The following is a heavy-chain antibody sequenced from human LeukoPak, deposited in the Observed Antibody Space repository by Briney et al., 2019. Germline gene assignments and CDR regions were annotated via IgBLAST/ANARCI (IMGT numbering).Heavy chain of an antibody. CDR1: GYTFTSYG. J-gene: IGHJ6*02. D-gene: IGHD2-8*01. CDR2: ISAYNGNT. CDR3: AREELVGVLMVYAIKGEPSDYYGMDV. Sequence: PWASVKVSCKASGYTFTSYGISWVRQAPGQGLEWMGWISAYNGNTNYAQKLQGRVTMTTDTSTSTAYMELRSLRSDDTAVYYCAREELVGVLMVYAIKGEPSDYYGMDVWGQGTTVTVSS. V-gene: IGHV1-18*01.